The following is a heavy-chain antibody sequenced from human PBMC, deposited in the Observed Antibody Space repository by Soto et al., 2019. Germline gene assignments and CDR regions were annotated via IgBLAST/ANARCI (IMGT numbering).Heavy chain of an antibody. V-gene: IGHV3-30*18. D-gene: IGHD3-10*01. J-gene: IGHJ4*02. CDR1: GFTFSSYG. Sequence: QVQLVESGGGVVQPGRSLRLSCAASGFTFSSYGMHWVRQAPGKGLEWVAVISYDGSNKYYADSVKGRFTISRDNSKNTLYLQMNSLRAEDTAVYYCAKDSRRGNYYGSGSRTCDYWGQGTLVTVSS. CDR2: ISYDGSNK. CDR3: AKDSRRGNYYGSGSRTCDY.